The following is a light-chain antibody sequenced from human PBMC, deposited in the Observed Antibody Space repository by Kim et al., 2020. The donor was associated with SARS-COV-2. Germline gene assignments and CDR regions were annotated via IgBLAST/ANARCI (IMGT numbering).Light chain of an antibody. J-gene: IGKJ4*01. CDR2: AAS. CDR1: QGIRNY. CDR3: LQHNSYPLN. V-gene: IGKV1-17*03. Sequence: ASVGDRVTITCRSSQGIRNYVAWFQQKSGKVPKRLIYAASSLQSGVPSRFSGSGFGTEFTLTISSLQPEDFATYYCLQHNSYPLNFGGGTKVDIK.